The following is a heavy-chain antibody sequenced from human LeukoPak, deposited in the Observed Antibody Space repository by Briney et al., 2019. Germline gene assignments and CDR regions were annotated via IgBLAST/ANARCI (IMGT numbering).Heavy chain of an antibody. D-gene: IGHD2-15*01. CDR3: AKDTVSRYCSGGSCLGAMDV. J-gene: IGHJ6*02. V-gene: IGHV3-30*02. Sequence: GGSLRLSCAASGFTFSSYAMSWVRQAPGKGLEWVAFIQYSGSNKYYTDSVKGRFTISRDNSKNTLYLQMNSLRAEDTAVYYCAKDTVSRYCSGGSCLGAMDVWGQGTTVTVSS. CDR2: IQYSGSNK. CDR1: GFTFSSYA.